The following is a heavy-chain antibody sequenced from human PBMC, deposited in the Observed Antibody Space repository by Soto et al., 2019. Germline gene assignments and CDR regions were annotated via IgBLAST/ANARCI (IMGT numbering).Heavy chain of an antibody. CDR3: ARASLVATRYYYYGMDV. D-gene: IGHD5-12*01. J-gene: IGHJ6*02. V-gene: IGHV3-48*02. CDR1: GFTFSSYS. Sequence: GSLRLSCAASGFTFSSYSMNWVRQAPGKGLEWVSYISSSSSTIYYADSVKGRFTISRDNAKNSLYLQMNSLRDEDTAVYYCARASLVATRYYYYGMDVWGQGTTVTVSS. CDR2: ISSSSSTI.